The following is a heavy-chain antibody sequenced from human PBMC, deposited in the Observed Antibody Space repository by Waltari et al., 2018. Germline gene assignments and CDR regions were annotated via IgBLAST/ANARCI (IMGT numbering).Heavy chain of an antibody. CDR1: GGTFSSYA. J-gene: IGHJ6*02. Sequence: QVQLVQSGAEVKKPGSSVKVSCKASGGTFSSYAISWVRQAPGQGLEWMGGIIPIFGTANYAQKFQGRVTITTDESTSTAYMELSSLRSEDTAVYYCARGATVTTPYYYYYGMDVWGQGTTVTVSS. CDR2: IIPIFGTA. V-gene: IGHV1-69*05. CDR3: ARGATVTTPYYYYYGMDV. D-gene: IGHD4-17*01.